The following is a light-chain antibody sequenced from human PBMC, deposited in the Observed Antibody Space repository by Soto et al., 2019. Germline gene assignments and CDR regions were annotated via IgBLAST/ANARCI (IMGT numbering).Light chain of an antibody. J-gene: IGKJ4*01. CDR2: AAS. CDR3: QHYHSQAIT. V-gene: IGKV1-5*01. CDR1: ENIFKF. Sequence: DILLIQSPATLSASVGDRLTITCRASENIFKFLAWYQQRSGSAPNLLIYAASDLEKGVPSRFSGSGSVTEFTLAIDNMHPNDSATYCCQHYHSQAITFGGGTQVDVK.